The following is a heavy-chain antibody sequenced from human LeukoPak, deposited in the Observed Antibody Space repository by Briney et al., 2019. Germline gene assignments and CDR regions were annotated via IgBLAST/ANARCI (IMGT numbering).Heavy chain of an antibody. CDR2: IIPIFGTA. D-gene: IGHD3-22*01. CDR3: ARGYDSSGSDY. V-gene: IGHV1-69*13. CDR1: GYTFAGHY. J-gene: IGHJ4*02. Sequence: WASVKVSCKASGYTFAGHYIHWVRQAPGQGLEWMGGIIPIFGTANYAQKFQGRVTITADESTSTAYMELSSLRSEDTAVYYCARGYDSSGSDYWGQGTLVTVSS.